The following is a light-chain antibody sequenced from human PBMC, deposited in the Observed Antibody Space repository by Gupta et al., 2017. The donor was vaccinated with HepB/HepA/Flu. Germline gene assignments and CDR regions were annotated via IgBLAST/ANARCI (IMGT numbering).Light chain of an antibody. CDR2: SLT. CDR1: SSDVGAYNL. V-gene: IGLV2-8*01. J-gene: IGLJ3*02. Sequence: QSALTQPPSASGSPGQSVTISCTGTSSDVGAYNLVSWYQQYPGRAPKLIIFSLTHRPSGVPDRFSGSKSGNTASLTVSGRQAEDEADYYCASYTASDKWVFGGGTKVTVL. CDR3: ASYTASDKWV.